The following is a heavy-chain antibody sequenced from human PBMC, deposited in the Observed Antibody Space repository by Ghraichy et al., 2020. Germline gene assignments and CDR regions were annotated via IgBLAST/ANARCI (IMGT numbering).Heavy chain of an antibody. D-gene: IGHD6-19*01. CDR1: GYTLTELS. V-gene: IGHV1-24*01. J-gene: IGHJ4*02. Sequence: APVKVSCKVSGYTLTELSMHWVRQAPGKGLEWMGGFDPEDGETIYAQKFQGRVTMTEDTSTDTAYMELSSLRSEDTAVYYCATDSRSSGCIDYWGQGTLVTVSS. CDR2: FDPEDGET. CDR3: ATDSRSSGCIDY.